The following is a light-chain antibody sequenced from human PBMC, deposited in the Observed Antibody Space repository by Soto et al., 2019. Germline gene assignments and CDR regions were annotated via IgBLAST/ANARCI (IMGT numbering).Light chain of an antibody. CDR1: QSISNL. CDR2: DVS. J-gene: IGKJ2*01. Sequence: DIQMTQSPSTLSTSVGDRVTITCRASQSISNLLAWYQQKPGKASNLLIYDVSTLESGVPSRFSGSGSGTEFTLTISSLQPDDFATYYCQHYKSYPWSFGQGTKLEIK. CDR3: QHYKSYPWS. V-gene: IGKV1-5*01.